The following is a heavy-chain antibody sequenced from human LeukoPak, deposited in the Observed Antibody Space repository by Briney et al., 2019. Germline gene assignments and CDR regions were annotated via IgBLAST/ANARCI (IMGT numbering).Heavy chain of an antibody. Sequence: GGSLRLSCAASGFNVSSNYMSWVRQAPGKGLEWVSVIYSGGDTYYTDSVKGRFTISRDNSKNTLYLQMNSLRAEDTAVYYCARDRRYVGSGWYYFDYWGQGTLVTASS. D-gene: IGHD6-19*01. CDR3: ARDRRYVGSGWYYFDY. CDR1: GFNVSSNY. V-gene: IGHV3-53*01. J-gene: IGHJ4*02. CDR2: IYSGGDT.